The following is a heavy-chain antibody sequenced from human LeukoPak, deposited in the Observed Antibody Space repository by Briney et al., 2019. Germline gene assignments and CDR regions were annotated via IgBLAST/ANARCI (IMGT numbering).Heavy chain of an antibody. Sequence: GGSLRLSCAASGFTFNSYTMYWVRQAPGKGLEWVSAISGHDGSTFYADSVKGRFTISRDNSKNTLYLQMNSLRVGDTAVYYCAKDGPSSPGNFYYYYTMDVWGKGTAVTVSS. J-gene: IGHJ6*03. CDR1: GFTFNSYT. CDR2: ISGHDGST. D-gene: IGHD2-2*01. CDR3: AKDGPSSPGNFYYYYTMDV. V-gene: IGHV3-23*01.